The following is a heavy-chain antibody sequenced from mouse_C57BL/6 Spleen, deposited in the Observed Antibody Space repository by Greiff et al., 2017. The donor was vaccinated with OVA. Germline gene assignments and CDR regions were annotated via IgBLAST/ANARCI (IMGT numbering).Heavy chain of an antibody. D-gene: IGHD4-1*01. CDR1: GYTFTSYW. CDR3: ARLGKVYYAMDY. V-gene: IGHV1-59*01. Sequence: QVQLQQPGAELVRPGTSVKLSCKASGYTFTSYWMHWVKQRPGQGLEWIGVIDPSDSYTNYNQKFKGKATLTVDTSSSTAYMQLSSLTSEDSAVEYCARLGKVYYAMDYWGQGTSVTVSS. J-gene: IGHJ4*01. CDR2: IDPSDSYT.